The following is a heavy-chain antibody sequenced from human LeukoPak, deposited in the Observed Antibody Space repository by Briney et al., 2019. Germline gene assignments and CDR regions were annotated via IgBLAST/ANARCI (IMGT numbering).Heavy chain of an antibody. CDR3: ARAATYYYDSSGYWGFDY. J-gene: IGHJ4*02. V-gene: IGHV1-46*01. Sequence: GASVKVSCKASGYTFTSYYMHWVRQAPGQGLEWMGIINPSGGSTSYAQKFQGRVTMTRDTSTSTVYMGLSSLRSEDTAVYYCARAATYYYDSSGYWGFDYWGQGTLVTVSS. CDR2: INPSGGST. D-gene: IGHD3-22*01. CDR1: GYTFTSYY.